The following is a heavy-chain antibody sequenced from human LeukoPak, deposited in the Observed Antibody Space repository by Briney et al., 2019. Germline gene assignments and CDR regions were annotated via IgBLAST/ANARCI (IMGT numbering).Heavy chain of an antibody. CDR2: ISYDGSNR. Sequence: GRSLRLSCAASGFTFSSYAMHWVRLAPGKGLEWVAVISYDGSNRYYADSVKGRFTISRDNSKNTLYLQMNSLRAEDTAVYYCARGPRTYYYDSSGYWTFDYWGQGTLVTVSS. J-gene: IGHJ4*02. CDR3: ARGPRTYYYDSSGYWTFDY. CDR1: GFTFSSYA. D-gene: IGHD3-22*01. V-gene: IGHV3-30-3*01.